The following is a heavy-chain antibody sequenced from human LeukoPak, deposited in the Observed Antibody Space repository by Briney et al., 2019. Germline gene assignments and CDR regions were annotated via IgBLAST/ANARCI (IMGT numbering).Heavy chain of an antibody. D-gene: IGHD6-13*01. CDR3: ARPIGIAAAEFLQH. CDR1: GFTFSSYW. J-gene: IGHJ1*01. CDR2: IKQDGSEK. V-gene: IGHV3-7*01. Sequence: PGGSLRLSCAASGFTFSSYWMSWVRQAPGKGLEWVANIKQDGSEKYYVDSVKGRFTISRDNAKNSLYLQMNSLRAEDTAVYYCARPIGIAAAEFLQHWGQGTLVTVSS.